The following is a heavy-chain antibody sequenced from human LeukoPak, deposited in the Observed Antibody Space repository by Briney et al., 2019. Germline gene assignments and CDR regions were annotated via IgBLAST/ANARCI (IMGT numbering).Heavy chain of an antibody. J-gene: IGHJ4*02. CDR3: ARDRGFSDSSGSFDY. D-gene: IGHD3-22*01. Sequence: SETLSLTCTVSGGSISSYYWSWIRQPPGKGLEWIGYIYYSGSTNYNPSLKSRVTISVDTSKNQFSLKLSSVTAADTAVYYCARDRGFSDSSGSFDYWGQGTLVTVSS. V-gene: IGHV4-59*01. CDR1: GGSISSYY. CDR2: IYYSGST.